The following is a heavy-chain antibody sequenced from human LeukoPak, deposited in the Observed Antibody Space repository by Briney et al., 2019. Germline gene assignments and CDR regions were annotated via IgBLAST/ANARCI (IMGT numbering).Heavy chain of an antibody. D-gene: IGHD4-23*01. J-gene: IGHJ4*02. CDR3: ARVLGAVDPFDL. CDR1: GFTFSDYS. CDR2: ISRTGDTT. Sequence: GGSLRLSCAASGFTFSDYSMGWVRQAPGKALEWVSSISRTGDTTYYTHSEKGRFTISRNNSKNTLYLQMNGLTAEGTAIYYCARVLGAVDPFDLWGRGTLVTISS. V-gene: IGHV3-23*01.